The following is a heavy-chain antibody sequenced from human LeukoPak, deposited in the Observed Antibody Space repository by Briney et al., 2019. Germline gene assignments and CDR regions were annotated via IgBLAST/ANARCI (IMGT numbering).Heavy chain of an antibody. D-gene: IGHD2-2*01. CDR2: IYPADSDT. V-gene: IGHV5-51*01. Sequence: GESLKISCKGSGYSFTSYWIGWVRQMPGKGLEWMGIIYPADSDTTYSPSFQGQVTISADKSISTAYLQWSSLKTSDTAMHYCARHRDIVLVPAAMDVWGQGTTVTVSS. J-gene: IGHJ6*02. CDR1: GYSFTSYW. CDR3: ARHRDIVLVPAAMDV.